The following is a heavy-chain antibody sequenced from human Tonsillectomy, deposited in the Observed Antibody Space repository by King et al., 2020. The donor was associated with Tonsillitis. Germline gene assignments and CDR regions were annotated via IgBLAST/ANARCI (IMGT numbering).Heavy chain of an antibody. J-gene: IGHJ4*02. CDR2: INWNGGST. CDR1: GFAFGHYG. Sequence: VQLVESGGGVVRPGGSLRLSCAASGFAFGHYGMSWVRQAPGKGLEWVSGINWNGGSTGYSDSVKGRFTISRDNAKNSLCLQMTSLRAEDTALSYCASGPYSSSWYLDYWGQGTLVTVSS. D-gene: IGHD6-13*01. CDR3: ASGPYSSSWYLDY. V-gene: IGHV3-20*04.